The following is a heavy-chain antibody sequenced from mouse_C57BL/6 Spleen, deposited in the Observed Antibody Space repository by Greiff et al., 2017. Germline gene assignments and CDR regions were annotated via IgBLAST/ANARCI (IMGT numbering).Heavy chain of an antibody. CDR3: TTQTAQATSFAY. CDR2: IDPEDGDT. D-gene: IGHD3-2*02. V-gene: IGHV14-1*01. J-gene: IGHJ3*01. CDR1: GFYIKDYY. Sequence: VQLQQSGAELVRPGASVKLSCTASGFYIKDYYMHWVKQRPEQGLEWIGRIDPEDGDTEYAPKFQGKATMTADTSSNTAYLQLSSLTSEDTAVYYCTTQTAQATSFAYWGQGTLVTVSA.